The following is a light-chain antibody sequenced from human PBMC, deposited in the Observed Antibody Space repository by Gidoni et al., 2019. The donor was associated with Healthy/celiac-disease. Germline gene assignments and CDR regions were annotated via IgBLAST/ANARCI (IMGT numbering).Light chain of an antibody. J-gene: IGLJ1*01. CDR1: SSDVGGYNY. CDR2: EVS. Sequence: QPASVSGSPGQSITISCTGTSSDVGGYNYVSWYQQHPGKAPKLMIYEVSNRPSGVSNRFSGSKSGNTASLTISGLQAEDEADYYCSSYTSSSTYVFGTGTKVTVL. CDR3: SSYTSSSTYV. V-gene: IGLV2-14*01.